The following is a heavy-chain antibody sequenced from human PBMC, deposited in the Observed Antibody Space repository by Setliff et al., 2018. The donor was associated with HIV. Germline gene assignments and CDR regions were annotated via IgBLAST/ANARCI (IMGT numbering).Heavy chain of an antibody. J-gene: IGHJ4*02. CDR1: GFTFSSYW. CDR2: IHYDGRDQ. CDR3: GRDVHDAAADN. Sequence: GGSLRLSCAASGFTFSSYWMHWVRQAPGKGLEWVTFIHYDGRDQYYADSVKGRFTISRDNARNTLFLQMNSLGVEDTALYYCGRDVHDAAADNWGRGTLVTVSS. D-gene: IGHD6-13*01. V-gene: IGHV3-30*02.